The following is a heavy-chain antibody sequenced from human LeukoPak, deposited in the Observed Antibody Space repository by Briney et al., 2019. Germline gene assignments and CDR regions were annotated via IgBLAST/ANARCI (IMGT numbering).Heavy chain of an antibody. Sequence: GSLRLSCAASGFTFDDYGMSWVRQAPGKGLEWIGEINHSGSTNYNPSLKSRVTISVDTSKNQFSLKLSSVTAADTAVYYCARGTGSSWVTVDWFDPWGQGTLVTVSS. J-gene: IGHJ5*02. CDR2: INHSGST. CDR1: GFTFDDYG. D-gene: IGHD6-6*01. CDR3: ARGTGSSWVTVDWFDP. V-gene: IGHV4-34*01.